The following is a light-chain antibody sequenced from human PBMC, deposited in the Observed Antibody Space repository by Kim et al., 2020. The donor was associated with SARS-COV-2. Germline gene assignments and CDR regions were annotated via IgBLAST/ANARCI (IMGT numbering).Light chain of an antibody. Sequence: DIQMTQSPSSLSASVGDRVPITCQASQDIKIYLNWYQQKPGKAPKLLIYDASTLETGVPSRFSGSASGTDFTFTITSLQPEDIATYYCQQYNNLPWTFGQGTKVDIK. CDR1: QDIKIY. J-gene: IGKJ1*01. V-gene: IGKV1-33*01. CDR3: QQYNNLPWT. CDR2: DAS.